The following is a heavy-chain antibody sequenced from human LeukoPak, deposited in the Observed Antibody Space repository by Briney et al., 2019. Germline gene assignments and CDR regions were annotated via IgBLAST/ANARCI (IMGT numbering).Heavy chain of an antibody. CDR1: GGSISTYY. V-gene: IGHV4-59*12. CDR3: ARLQYCSGTSCYWFDP. J-gene: IGHJ5*02. D-gene: IGHD2-2*01. Sequence: SETLSLTCTVSGGSISTYYWSWIRQPPGKGLEWIGHIFYSGSSNYNPSLKSRVTISVDTSKNQFSLRLSSVTAADTAVYYCARLQYCSGTSCYWFDPWGQGTLVTVSS. CDR2: IFYSGSS.